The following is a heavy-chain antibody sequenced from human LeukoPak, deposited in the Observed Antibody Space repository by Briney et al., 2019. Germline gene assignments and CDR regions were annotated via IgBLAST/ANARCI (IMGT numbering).Heavy chain of an antibody. CDR3: ARADCSSTSCYVFDY. V-gene: IGHV1-2*02. CDR2: INPNSGGT. J-gene: IGHJ4*02. CDR1: GYTFTGYY. Sequence: ASVKVSCKASGYTFTGYYMHWVRQAPGQGLEWMGWINPNSGGTNYAQKFQGSVTMTRDTSISTAYMELSRLRSDDTAVYYCARADCSSTSCYVFDYWGQGTLVTVSS. D-gene: IGHD2-2*01.